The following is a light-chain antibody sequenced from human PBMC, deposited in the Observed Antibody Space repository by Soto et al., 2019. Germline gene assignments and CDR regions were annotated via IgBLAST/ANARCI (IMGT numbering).Light chain of an antibody. CDR2: DNS. J-gene: IGLJ3*02. V-gene: IGLV1-51*01. Sequence: QSVLTQPPSVSAAPGQKVTISCFGSTSNIGTYSVSWYQQLPGTAPKLLIYDNSQRPSGIPDRFSGSKSGTSATLAITGLQTGDEADYYCGTWDSSLNGGVFGGGTKVTVL. CDR1: TSNIGTYS. CDR3: GTWDSSLNGGV.